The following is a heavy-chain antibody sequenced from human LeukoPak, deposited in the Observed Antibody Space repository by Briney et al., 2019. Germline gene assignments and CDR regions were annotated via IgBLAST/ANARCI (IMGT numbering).Heavy chain of an antibody. CDR3: AADPPDNIVATINDAFDI. D-gene: IGHD5-12*01. V-gene: IGHV1-58*02. Sequence: SVKVSCKASGFTFTSSAMQWVRQARGQRLGWIGWIVVGSGNTNYAQKFQERVTITRDMSTSTAYMELSSLRSEDTAVYYCAADPPDNIVATINDAFDIWGQGTMVTVSS. CDR1: GFTFTSSA. J-gene: IGHJ3*02. CDR2: IVVGSGNT.